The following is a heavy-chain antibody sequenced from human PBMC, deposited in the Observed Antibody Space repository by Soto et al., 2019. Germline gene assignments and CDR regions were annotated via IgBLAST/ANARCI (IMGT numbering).Heavy chain of an antibody. CDR2: INHSGST. V-gene: IGHV4-34*01. CDR1: GGSFSGYY. D-gene: IGHD3-9*01. Sequence: SETLSLTCAVYGGSFSGYYWSWIRQPPGKGLEWIGEINHSGSTNYNPSLKSRVTISVDTSKNQFSLKLSSVTAADTAVYYCARDGVSLYYDILTGYYKLDWFDPWGRGTLVTVSS. J-gene: IGHJ5*02. CDR3: ARDGVSLYYDILTGYYKLDWFDP.